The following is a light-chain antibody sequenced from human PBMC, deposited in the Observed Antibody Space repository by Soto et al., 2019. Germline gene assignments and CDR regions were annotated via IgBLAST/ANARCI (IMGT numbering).Light chain of an antibody. V-gene: IGKV1-5*01. CDR2: DAS. Sequence: DIQMTQSPSTLSASVGGRSTSTCRASQSISSWLAWYQQKPGKAPKFLIYDASNLESGVPSRFSGSGSGTEFTLTISSLQPDDFATYYCQQYSSYWTFGQGTKVDI. CDR1: QSISSW. J-gene: IGKJ1*01. CDR3: QQYSSYWT.